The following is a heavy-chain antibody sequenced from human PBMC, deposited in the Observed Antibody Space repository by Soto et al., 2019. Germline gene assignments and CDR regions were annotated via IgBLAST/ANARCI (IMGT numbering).Heavy chain of an antibody. CDR2: IKSKTDGGTT. J-gene: IGHJ4*01. D-gene: IGHD3-16*02. Sequence: GGSLRLSCAASGFTFSNAWMSWVCQAPGKGLAWVGRIKSKTDGGTTDYAAPVKGRFSISRDDSKNTQFLQMNSLKTEDTAVYYCTTDDPVNKNWGQGTLVTVSS. CDR3: TTDDPVNKN. CDR1: GFTFSNAW. V-gene: IGHV3-15*01.